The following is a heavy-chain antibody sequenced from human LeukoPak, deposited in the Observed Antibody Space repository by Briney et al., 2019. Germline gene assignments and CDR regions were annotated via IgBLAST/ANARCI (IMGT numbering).Heavy chain of an antibody. Sequence: ASVKVSCKASGYTFTSYYMHWVRQAPGQGLEWMGIINPSGGSTSYAQKFQGRVTMTRDMSTSTVYMELSSLRSDDTAVYYCARDFGIGSGPAGFDYWGQGTLVTVSS. CDR3: ARDFGIGSGPAGFDY. D-gene: IGHD2-15*01. J-gene: IGHJ4*02. V-gene: IGHV1-46*01. CDR2: INPSGGST. CDR1: GYTFTSYY.